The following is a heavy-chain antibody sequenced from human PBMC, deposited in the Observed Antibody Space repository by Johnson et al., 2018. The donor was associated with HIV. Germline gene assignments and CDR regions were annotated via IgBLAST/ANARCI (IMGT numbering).Heavy chain of an antibody. D-gene: IGHD3-22*01. CDR1: GFTFSSYA. J-gene: IGHJ3*02. Sequence: QVQLVESGGGVVQPGRSLRLSCAASGFTFSSYAMHWVRQAPGKGLEWVAVISYDGSNKYYADSVKGRFTISRENAKNSLYLQMNSLRAGDTAVYYCARGLTGRYYYDSSGDAFDIWGQGTMVTVSS. CDR2: ISYDGSNK. V-gene: IGHV3-30*14. CDR3: ARGLTGRYYYDSSGDAFDI.